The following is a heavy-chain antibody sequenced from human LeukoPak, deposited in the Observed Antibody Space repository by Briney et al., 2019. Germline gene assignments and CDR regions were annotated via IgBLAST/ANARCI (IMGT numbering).Heavy chain of an antibody. CDR1: AFIFSGHW. CDR3: ARYQYSTSIDY. J-gene: IGHJ4*02. D-gene: IGHD6-6*01. CDR2: IKQDGSEK. Sequence: PGGSLRLSCEGSAFIFSGHWMNWVRQAPGKGLQWVANIKQDGSEKYYVDSVKGRFTISRDNAKNSLYLQMNSLRAEDTAVYYCARYQYSTSIDYWGQGTLVTVSS. V-gene: IGHV3-7*01.